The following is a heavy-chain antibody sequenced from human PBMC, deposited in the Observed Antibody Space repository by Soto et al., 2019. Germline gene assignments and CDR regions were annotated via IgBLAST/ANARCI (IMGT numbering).Heavy chain of an antibody. J-gene: IGHJ6*02. Sequence: QVQLVQSGAEVKKPGSSVKVSCKASGGTFSSYAISWVRQAPGQGLEWMGGIIPIFGTANYAQKFQGRVTITADESTSTAYMELSSLRSEDTAVYYCARDIAAAGTNYYYGMDVWGQGTTVTVSS. CDR2: IIPIFGTA. D-gene: IGHD6-13*01. CDR3: ARDIAAAGTNYYYGMDV. V-gene: IGHV1-69*12. CDR1: GGTFSSYA.